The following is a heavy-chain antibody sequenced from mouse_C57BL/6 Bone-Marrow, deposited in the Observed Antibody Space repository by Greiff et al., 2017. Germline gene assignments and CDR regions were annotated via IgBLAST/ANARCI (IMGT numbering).Heavy chain of an antibody. CDR1: GYTFTSYW. D-gene: IGHD2-1*01. CDR3: ARGVYYGNSFYAMDY. J-gene: IGHJ4*01. Sequence: HVQLKQSGAELVKPGASVKMSCKASGYTFTSYWITWVKQRPGQGLEWIGDIYPGSGSTNYNEKFKSKATLTVDTSSSTAYMQLSSLTSEDSAVYYCARGVYYGNSFYAMDYWGQGTSVTVSS. CDR2: IYPGSGST. V-gene: IGHV1-55*01.